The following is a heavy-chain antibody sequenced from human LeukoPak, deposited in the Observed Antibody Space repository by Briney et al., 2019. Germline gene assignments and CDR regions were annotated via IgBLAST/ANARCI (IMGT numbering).Heavy chain of an antibody. CDR3: ARGGAAMAYY. D-gene: IGHD5-18*01. J-gene: IGHJ4*02. CDR2: INSDGSST. V-gene: IGHV3-74*01. CDR1: GFTFSSYW. Sequence: GGSLRLSCSASGFTFSSYWMHWVRQAPGKGPVWVSRINSDGSSTSYADSVKGRFTISRDNAKNTLYLQMNSLRAEDTAVYYCARGGAAMAYYWGQGTLVTVSS.